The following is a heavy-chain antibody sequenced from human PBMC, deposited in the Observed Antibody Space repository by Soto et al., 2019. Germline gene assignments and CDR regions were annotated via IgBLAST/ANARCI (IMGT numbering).Heavy chain of an antibody. J-gene: IGHJ5*02. CDR1: GGSISSGDYY. Sequence: PSETLSLTCTVSGGSISSGDYYWSWIRQPPGKGLEWIGYIYYSGSTYYNPSLKSRVTISVDTSKNQFSLKLSSVTAADTAVYYCARVPLRNNWFYPWGQGTLVTVSS. CDR3: ARVPLRNNWFYP. V-gene: IGHV4-30-4*01. CDR2: IYYSGST.